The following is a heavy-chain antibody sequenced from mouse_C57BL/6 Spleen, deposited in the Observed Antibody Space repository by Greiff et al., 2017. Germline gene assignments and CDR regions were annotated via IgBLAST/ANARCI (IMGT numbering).Heavy chain of an antibody. CDR1: GFTFSDYG. CDR2: ISSGSSTI. D-gene: IGHD1-1*01. Sequence: EVMLVESGGGLVKPGGSLKLSCAASGFTFSDYGMHWVRQAPEKGLEWVAYISSGSSTIYYADTVKGRFTISRDNAKNTLFLQMTSLRSEDTAMYYCARAHYYGSSYWYFDVWGTGTTVTVSS. J-gene: IGHJ1*03. CDR3: ARAHYYGSSYWYFDV. V-gene: IGHV5-17*01.